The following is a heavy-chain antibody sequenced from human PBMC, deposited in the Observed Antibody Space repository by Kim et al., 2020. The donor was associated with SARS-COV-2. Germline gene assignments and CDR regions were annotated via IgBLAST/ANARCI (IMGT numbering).Heavy chain of an antibody. Sequence: GGSLRLSCAASGFTFSSYGMHWVRQAPGKGLEWVAVISYDGSNKYYADSVKGRFTISRDNSKNTLYLQMNSLRAADTAVYYCAKDTPVYGMDVWGQGTTVTVSS. CDR2: ISYDGSNK. CDR1: GFTFSSYG. J-gene: IGHJ6*02. CDR3: AKDTPVYGMDV. V-gene: IGHV3-30*18.